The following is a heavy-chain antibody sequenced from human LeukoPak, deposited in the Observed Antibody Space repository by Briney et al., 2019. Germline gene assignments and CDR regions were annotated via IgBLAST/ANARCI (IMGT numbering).Heavy chain of an antibody. V-gene: IGHV3-30*02. J-gene: IGHJ6*03. CDR1: GFTFSSYG. CDR2: IRYDGSNK. CDR3: AKDLLRYCSGGSCSPGMDV. D-gene: IGHD2-15*01. Sequence: GGSLRLSCAASGFTFSSYGVHWVRQAPGKGLEWVAFIRYDGSNKYCADSVKGRFTISRDNSKNTLYLQMNSLRAEDTAVYYCAKDLLRYCSGGSCSPGMDVWGKGTTVTISS.